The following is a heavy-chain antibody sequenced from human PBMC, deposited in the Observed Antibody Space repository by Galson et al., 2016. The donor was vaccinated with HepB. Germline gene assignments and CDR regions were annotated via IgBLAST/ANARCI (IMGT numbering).Heavy chain of an antibody. V-gene: IGHV1-69*04. CDR3: ASGGSYGGGY. CDR2: IIPTVGIV. D-gene: IGHD1-26*01. J-gene: IGHJ4*02. Sequence: SVKVSCKASGGTLSNYAISWVRQAPGQGLEWMGRIIPTVGIVNHAEKFQGRVTITADKSTSTAYMELSSLRSEDTAVYYCASGGSYGGGYWGQGTLVTVSS. CDR1: GGTLSNYA.